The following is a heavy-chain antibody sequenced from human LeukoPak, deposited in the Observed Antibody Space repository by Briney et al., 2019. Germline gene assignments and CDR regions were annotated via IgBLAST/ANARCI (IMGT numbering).Heavy chain of an antibody. CDR2: SYTSGST. Sequence: SETLSLTCTVSGGSISSGSYYWSWIRQPAGKGLEWIGRSYTSGSTNYNPSLKSRVPISVDTSKNQFSLKLSSVTAADTAVYYCARAPKYSSSSGFDYWGQGTLVTVSS. D-gene: IGHD6-6*01. J-gene: IGHJ4*02. CDR1: GGSISSGSYY. V-gene: IGHV4-61*02. CDR3: ARAPKYSSSSGFDY.